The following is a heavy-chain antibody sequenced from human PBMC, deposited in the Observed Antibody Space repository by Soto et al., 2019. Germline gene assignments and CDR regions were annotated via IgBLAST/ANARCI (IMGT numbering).Heavy chain of an antibody. CDR2: ISSSSSYI. V-gene: IGHV3-21*01. Sequence: EVQLVESGGGLVKPGGSLRLSCAASGFTFSSYSMNWVRQAPGKGLEWVSSISSSSSYIYYADSVKGRFTISRDNAKNSLYLQMNSLRAEYTAVYYCARVSTAYYYGMDVWGQGTTVTVSS. CDR1: GFTFSSYS. J-gene: IGHJ6*02. CDR3: ARVSTAYYYGMDV.